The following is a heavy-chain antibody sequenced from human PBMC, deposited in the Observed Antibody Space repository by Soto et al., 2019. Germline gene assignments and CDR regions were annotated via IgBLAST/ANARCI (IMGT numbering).Heavy chain of an antibody. J-gene: IGHJ4*02. Sequence: SVKVSCKASGGTFSTYGVSWVRQAPGQGLEWMGGIIPLLGTANYAQKFQGRVTIRADEAMTTAYMEMRILRSDDTVVYFCAREADRRSLHFFDFWRQRTLVTVS. V-gene: IGHV1-69*13. CDR2: IIPLLGTA. D-gene: IGHD1-26*01. CDR3: AREADRRSLHFFDF. CDR1: GGTFSTYG.